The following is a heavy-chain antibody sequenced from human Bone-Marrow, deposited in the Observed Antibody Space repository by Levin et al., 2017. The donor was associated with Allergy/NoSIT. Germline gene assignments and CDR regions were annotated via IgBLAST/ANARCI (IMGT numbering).Heavy chain of an antibody. CDR2: FDREYAEA. D-gene: IGHD3-10*01. V-gene: IGHV1-24*01. CDR3: ARVMVRRVIDVFDF. J-gene: IGHJ3*01. Sequence: ASVKVSCKVSGYTLNELSIHWVRQAPGKGLEWMGGFDREYAEAFFAQKFEGRVTLTEDTSTDTAYMELTSLRSEDTAVYFCARVMVRRVIDVFDFWGPGTMVTVSS. CDR1: GYTLNELS.